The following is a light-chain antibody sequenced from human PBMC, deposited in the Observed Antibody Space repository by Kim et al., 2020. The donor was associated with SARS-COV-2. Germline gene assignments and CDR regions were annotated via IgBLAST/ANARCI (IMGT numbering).Light chain of an antibody. CDR2: GAS. J-gene: IGKJ1*01. CDR3: QHYDNWPWT. V-gene: IGKV3-15*01. CDR1: QSVASN. Sequence: PGESATLSCRASQSVASNLAWYQQKPGQSPRLLIHGASIRATGVPARFSGSGSGSEFTLTIDSLQSDDFAIYYCQHYDNWPWTFGQGTKVDIK.